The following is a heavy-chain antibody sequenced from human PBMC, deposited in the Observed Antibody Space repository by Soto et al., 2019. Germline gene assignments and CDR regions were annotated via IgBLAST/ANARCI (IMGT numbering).Heavy chain of an antibody. CDR2: VSHDGRNT. Sequence: GGSLRLSCAGSGFTFRDYAMHLVRQAPGKGLEWVAVVSHDGRNTNYADSVKGRFTISRDNSKNTLYLQMNSLRAEDTAVYYCAKADRSYFDYWGQGTLVTVSS. CDR3: AKADRSYFDY. CDR1: GFTFRDYA. V-gene: IGHV3-30*18. J-gene: IGHJ4*02.